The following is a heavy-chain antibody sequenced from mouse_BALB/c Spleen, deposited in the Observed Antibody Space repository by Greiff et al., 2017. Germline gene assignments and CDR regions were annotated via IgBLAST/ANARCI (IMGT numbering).Heavy chain of an antibody. Sequence: EVKLMESGGGLVKPGGSLKLSCAASGFTFSSYAMSWVRQSPEKRLEWVAEISSGGSYTYYPDTVTGRFTISRDNAKNTLYLEMSSLRSEDTAMYYCARARGRITTALYYFDYWGQGTTLTVSS. CDR3: ARARGRITTALYYFDY. CDR2: ISSGGSYT. CDR1: GFTFSSYA. V-gene: IGHV5-9-4*01. D-gene: IGHD1-2*01. J-gene: IGHJ2*01.